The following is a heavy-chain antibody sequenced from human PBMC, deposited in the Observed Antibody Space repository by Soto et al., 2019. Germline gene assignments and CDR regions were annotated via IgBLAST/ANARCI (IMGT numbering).Heavy chain of an antibody. V-gene: IGHV4-38-2*02. CDR1: GYSISSGYH. D-gene: IGHD3-10*01. Sequence: SETLSLTCAFSGYSISSGYHWGWIRQPPGKGLEWIGDIYHSGSTNYNPSLRSRVTISVDTSKKHFSLRLSSVTAADTAMYYCARDSSAVTMARLWGQGTLVTVSS. CDR3: ARDSSAVTMARL. CDR2: IYHSGST. J-gene: IGHJ4*02.